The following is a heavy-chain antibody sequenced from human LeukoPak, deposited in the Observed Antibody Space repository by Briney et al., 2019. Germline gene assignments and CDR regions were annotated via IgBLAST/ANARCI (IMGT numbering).Heavy chain of an antibody. CDR3: ARGGWVAAYDY. D-gene: IGHD2-15*01. V-gene: IGHV1-2*02. Sequence: GSSVKVSCKASGGTFSSYAISWVRQAPGQGLEWMGWINPNSGGTNYAQKFQGRVTMTRDTSISTAYMELSRLRSDDTAVYYCARGGWVAAYDYWGQGTLVTVSS. J-gene: IGHJ4*02. CDR1: GGTFSSYA. CDR2: INPNSGGT.